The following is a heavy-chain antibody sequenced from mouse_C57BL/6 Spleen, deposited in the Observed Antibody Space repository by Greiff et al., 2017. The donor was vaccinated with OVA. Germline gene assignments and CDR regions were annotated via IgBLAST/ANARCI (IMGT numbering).Heavy chain of an antibody. CDR1: GFTFSDYY. Sequence: EVMLVESEGGLVQPGSSMKLSCTASGFTFSDYYMAWVRQVPEKGLEWIANINYDGSSTYYVDSFKSRFLISRDNAENILYLQMSRLKSEDTATYYCAREVISYEYEGYYAMDYWGQGTSVTVSS. CDR3: AREVISYEYEGYYAMDY. J-gene: IGHJ4*01. CDR2: INYDGSST. D-gene: IGHD2-4*01. V-gene: IGHV5-16*01.